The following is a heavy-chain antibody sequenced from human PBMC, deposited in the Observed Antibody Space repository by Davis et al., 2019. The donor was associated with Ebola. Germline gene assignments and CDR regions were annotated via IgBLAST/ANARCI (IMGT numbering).Heavy chain of an antibody. CDR1: GFTFSGSA. V-gene: IGHV3-73*01. Sequence: GESLKISCAASGFTFSGSAMHWVRQASGKGLEWVGRIRSKANSYATAYAASVKGRFTISRDDSKNTAYLQMNSLKTEDTAVYYCARDRGRYCSGGSCYSLATIDYWGQGTLVTVSS. CDR2: IRSKANSYAT. J-gene: IGHJ4*02. D-gene: IGHD2-15*01. CDR3: ARDRGRYCSGGSCYSLATIDY.